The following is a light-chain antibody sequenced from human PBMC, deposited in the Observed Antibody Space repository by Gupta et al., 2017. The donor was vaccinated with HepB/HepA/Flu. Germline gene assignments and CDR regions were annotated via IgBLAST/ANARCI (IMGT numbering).Light chain of an antibody. Sequence: EIGLTQSPATLSLSPGERATLSCGASESVRSRYLAWYQQKPGLAPRLLMYDASKRATGIPDRFSGSVSGTDFTLTISRLEPEDFAVYYCQQYGSSPLTFGGGTKVEIK. V-gene: IGKV3D-20*01. CDR1: ESVRSRY. CDR2: DAS. CDR3: QQYGSSPLT. J-gene: IGKJ4*01.